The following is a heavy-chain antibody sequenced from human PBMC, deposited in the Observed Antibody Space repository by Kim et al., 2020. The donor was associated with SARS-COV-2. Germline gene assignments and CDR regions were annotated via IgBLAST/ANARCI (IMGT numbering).Heavy chain of an antibody. D-gene: IGHD1-1*01. Sequence: SETLSLTCAVSGASFSSVAYYWSCIRRPPGRGLEWIGYISYSGSKYFNPSLQSRVTMSVDTSKNQFSLDLSSVTAADTAVYFCARDQGGRYVDYWGEGALVPVSS. CDR3: ARDQGGRYVDY. V-gene: IGHV4-30-4*01. J-gene: IGHJ4*02. CDR1: GASFSSVAYY. CDR2: ISYSGSK.